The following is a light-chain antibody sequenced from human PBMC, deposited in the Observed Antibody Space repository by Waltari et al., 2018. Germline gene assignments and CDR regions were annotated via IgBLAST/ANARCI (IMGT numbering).Light chain of an antibody. J-gene: IGLJ2*01. CDR2: EDS. CDR1: ALSRKY. V-gene: IGLV3-10*01. Sequence: SHELTQPTSASVSPGQTARITCSGDALSRKYAYWYQQKSGQAPVLVIYEDSKRPSGIPERFSGSGSGTMATLTISGAQVDDEADYYCYSSDNSGFYKLFGGGTKLTVL. CDR3: YSSDNSGFYKL.